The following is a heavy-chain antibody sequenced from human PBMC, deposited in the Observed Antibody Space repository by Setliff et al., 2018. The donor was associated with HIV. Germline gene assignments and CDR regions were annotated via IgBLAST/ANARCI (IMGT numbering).Heavy chain of an antibody. CDR1: GGTFSSYA. V-gene: IGHV1-69*13. D-gene: IGHD1-7*01. J-gene: IGHJ4*02. Sequence: GASVKVSCKASGGTFSSYALSWVRQAPGQGLEWMGGIMPIFGTANYAQKFQGRLTITADASTRTAYMELSSLRSEDTAVYYCARGVDGNYLKFFDNWGQGTLVTVSS. CDR3: ARGVDGNYLKFFDN. CDR2: IMPIFGTA.